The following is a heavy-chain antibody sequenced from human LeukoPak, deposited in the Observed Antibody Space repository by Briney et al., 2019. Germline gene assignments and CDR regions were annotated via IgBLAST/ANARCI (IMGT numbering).Heavy chain of an antibody. V-gene: IGHV4-59*01. CDR2: IYYSGST. J-gene: IGHJ4*02. CDR1: GASISSYY. Sequence: SETLSLTCTVSGASISSYYWSWIRQPPGKGPEWIADIYYSGSTNYNPSFKSRVTISADTSKNQFSLKVSSVTAADTAVCYCARGPHSGSYYFDYWRQGTMVTVSS. D-gene: IGHD1-26*01. CDR3: ARGPHSGSYYFDY.